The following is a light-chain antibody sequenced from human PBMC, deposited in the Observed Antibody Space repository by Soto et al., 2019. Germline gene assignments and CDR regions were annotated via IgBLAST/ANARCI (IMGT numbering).Light chain of an antibody. V-gene: IGKV1-9*01. Sequence: DLQLTQSPSFLSASVGDRVTITCRASQGIKSYLAWYQQAPGKAPKLLIYAASTLQSGVPSRFSGSASGTEFTLTINGLQPEDFATYYCQQVNSYPLSFGGGTKVEIK. CDR2: AAS. CDR3: QQVNSYPLS. CDR1: QGIKSY. J-gene: IGKJ4*01.